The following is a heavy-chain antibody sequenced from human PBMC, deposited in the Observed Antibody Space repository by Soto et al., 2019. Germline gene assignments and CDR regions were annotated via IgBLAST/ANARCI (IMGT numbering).Heavy chain of an antibody. CDR1: GYTFSSYY. D-gene: IGHD6-6*01. V-gene: IGHV1-46*03. CDR3: ATGNRKAARPGALSHDY. Sequence: ASVKVSCKASGYTFSSYYLHWVRQAPGQGLEWMGIINPSDGSTTYAQKFQGRVTMTRDTSTSTVYMELSSLRSEDTAMYYCATGNRKAARPGALSHDYWSQGTLVTVSS. CDR2: INPSDGST. J-gene: IGHJ4*02.